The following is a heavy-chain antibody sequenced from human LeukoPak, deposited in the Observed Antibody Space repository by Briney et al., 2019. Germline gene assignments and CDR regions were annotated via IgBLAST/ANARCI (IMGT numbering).Heavy chain of an antibody. V-gene: IGHV4-34*01. CDR3: AVSSGWFYFDY. CDR2: INHSGST. CDR1: GGSSSGYY. J-gene: IGHJ4*02. D-gene: IGHD6-19*01. Sequence: SETLSLTCVLYGGSSSGYYWSWIRQPPGKGLEWIGEINHSGSTNYNPSLKSRVTISVDTSKNQFSLKLSSVTAADTAVYYCAVSSGWFYFDYWGQGTLVTVSS.